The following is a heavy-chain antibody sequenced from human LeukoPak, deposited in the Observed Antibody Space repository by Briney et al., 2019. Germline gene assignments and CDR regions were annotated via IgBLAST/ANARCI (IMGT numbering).Heavy chain of an antibody. D-gene: IGHD2-21*01. CDR2: ISAYNGNT. CDR3: AKSSCGGSNPNLNEY. V-gene: IGHV1-18*01. CDR1: GYTFTSYG. J-gene: IGHJ4*02. Sequence: SVTVSCKASGYTFTSYGISLVRQAPGQGLEWMGWISAYNGNTNYAQKLQGRFTMTTDTSTSTAYMELRSLRSETTAVYYCAKSSCGGSNPNLNEYWGQRTLATVSS.